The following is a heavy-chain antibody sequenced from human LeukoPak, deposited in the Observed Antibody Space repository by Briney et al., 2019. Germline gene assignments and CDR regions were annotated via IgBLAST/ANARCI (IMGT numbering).Heavy chain of an antibody. Sequence: HPGRSLRLSCAASGFTFSSYGMHWVRQAPGKGLEWVAVISYDGSNKYYADSVKGRFTISRDNSKNTLYLQMNSLRAEDTAVYYCAKDPFLGSGSYSYYHYGMDVWGKGTTVTVSS. D-gene: IGHD3-10*01. J-gene: IGHJ6*04. CDR2: ISYDGSNK. CDR1: GFTFSSYG. V-gene: IGHV3-30*18. CDR3: AKDPFLGSGSYSYYHYGMDV.